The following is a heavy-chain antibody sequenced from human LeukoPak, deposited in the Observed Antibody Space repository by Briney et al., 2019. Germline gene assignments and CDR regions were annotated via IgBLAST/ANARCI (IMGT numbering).Heavy chain of an antibody. Sequence: SVKVSCKPSGGTFGSYAISWVRQAPGQGLEWVGGIIPLFGAPLYAQKFQGRVTITADERTSTVYMDLSSLRSDDTAVYYCARDRYGDGFAHLDYWGQGALVTVSS. J-gene: IGHJ4*02. CDR2: IIPLFGAP. CDR1: GGTFGSYA. CDR3: ARDRYGDGFAHLDY. D-gene: IGHD5-24*01. V-gene: IGHV1-69*13.